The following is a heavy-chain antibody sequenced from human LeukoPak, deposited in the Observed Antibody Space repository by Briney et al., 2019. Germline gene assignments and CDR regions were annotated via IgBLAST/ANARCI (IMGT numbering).Heavy chain of an antibody. V-gene: IGHV1-2*02. CDR2: INPNSGGT. D-gene: IGHD6-6*01. J-gene: IGHJ6*02. CDR3: ARVIGVAARLDYYYGMDV. Sequence: ASVKVSCKASGYTFTGYYMHWVRQAPGQGLEWMGWINPNSGGTNYAQKFQGRVTMTRDTSISTACMELSRLRSDDTAVYYCARVIGVAARLDYYYGMDVWGQGTTVTVSS. CDR1: GYTFTGYY.